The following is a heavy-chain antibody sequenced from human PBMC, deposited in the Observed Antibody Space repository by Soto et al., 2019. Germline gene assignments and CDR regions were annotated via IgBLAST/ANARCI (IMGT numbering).Heavy chain of an antibody. CDR2: FDPEDGET. Sequence: ASVKVSCKVSGYTLTELSTHWVRQAPGKGFEWMGGFDPEDGETIYAQKFQGRVTMTEDTSTDTAYMELSSLRSEDTAVYYCATASGSYLKYYYYGMDVWGQGTTVTVSS. CDR1: GYTLTELS. CDR3: ATASGSYLKYYYYGMDV. J-gene: IGHJ6*02. V-gene: IGHV1-24*01. D-gene: IGHD1-26*01.